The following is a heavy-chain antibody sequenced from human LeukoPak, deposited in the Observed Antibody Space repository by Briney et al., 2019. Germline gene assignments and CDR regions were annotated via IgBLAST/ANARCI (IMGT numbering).Heavy chain of an antibody. V-gene: IGHV1-46*01. CDR2: INPSGGST. CDR1: GYTFTSYY. Sequence: ASVKVSRKASGYTFTSYYIHWVRQAPGQGLEWMGVINPSGGSTGYAQKFHGRVTMTRDMSTTTVYMDLSSLRSEDTAVYYCARDEYYYDSSGYYGQGDAFDIWGQGTMVTVSS. D-gene: IGHD3-22*01. J-gene: IGHJ3*02. CDR3: ARDEYYYDSSGYYGQGDAFDI.